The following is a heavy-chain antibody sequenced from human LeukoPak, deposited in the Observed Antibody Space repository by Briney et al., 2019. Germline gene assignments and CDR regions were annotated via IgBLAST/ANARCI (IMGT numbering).Heavy chain of an antibody. CDR2: FDPEDGET. CDR1: GYTLTELS. Sequence: ASVKVSRKVSGYTLTELSMHWVRQAPGKGLEWMGGFDPEDGETIYAQKFQGRVTMTEDTSTDTAYMELSSLRSEDTAVYYCATITNYRDWYFDLWGRGTLVTVSS. CDR3: ATITNYRDWYFDL. D-gene: IGHD5-24*01. J-gene: IGHJ2*01. V-gene: IGHV1-24*01.